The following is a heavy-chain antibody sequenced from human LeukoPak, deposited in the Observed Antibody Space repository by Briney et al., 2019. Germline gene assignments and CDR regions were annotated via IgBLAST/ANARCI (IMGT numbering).Heavy chain of an antibody. CDR2: ISSSSSYI. CDR1: GFTFSSYS. V-gene: IGHV3-21*01. D-gene: IGHD6-19*01. CDR3: ARELPHYSSGSHRGDYFDY. Sequence: PGGSLRLSCAASGFTFSSYSMNWVRQAPGKGLEWVSSISSSSSYIYYAASVKGRLTISRDNAKNSLYLQMNSLRAEDTAVYYCARELPHYSSGSHRGDYFDYWGQGTLVTVSS. J-gene: IGHJ4*02.